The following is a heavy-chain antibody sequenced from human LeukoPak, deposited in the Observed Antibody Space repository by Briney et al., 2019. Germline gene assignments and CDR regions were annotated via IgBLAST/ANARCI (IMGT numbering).Heavy chain of an antibody. D-gene: IGHD2-2*01. J-gene: IGHJ4*02. Sequence: PGGSLRLSCAASGVTFSSYWMSWVRQAPGKGLEWVANIKQDGSEKYYVDSVKGRFTISRDNAKNSVYLQMNSLRAEDTAVYYCARDQAVVAAVELDCWGQGTLVTVSS. V-gene: IGHV3-7*01. CDR1: GVTFSSYW. CDR2: IKQDGSEK. CDR3: ARDQAVVAAVELDC.